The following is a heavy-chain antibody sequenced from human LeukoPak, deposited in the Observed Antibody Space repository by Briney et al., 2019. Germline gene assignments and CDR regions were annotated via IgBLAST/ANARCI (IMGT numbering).Heavy chain of an antibody. CDR3: ARRKWLLFGFDY. J-gene: IGHJ4*02. CDR2: IKQDGSEK. D-gene: IGHD3-3*01. CDR1: GFTFSNYW. V-gene: IGHV3-7*01. Sequence: GGSLRLSCAASGFTFSNYWMSWVRQAPGKGLEWVANIKQDGSEKYYVDSVKGRFTISRDNAKNSLYLQMNSLRAEDTAVYYCARRKWLLFGFDYWGQGTLVTVSP.